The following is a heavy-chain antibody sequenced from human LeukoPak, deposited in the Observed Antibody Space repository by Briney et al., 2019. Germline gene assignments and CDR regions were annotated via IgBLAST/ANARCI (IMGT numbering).Heavy chain of an antibody. D-gene: IGHD4-17*01. V-gene: IGHV4-38-2*02. CDR2: IYHSGST. CDR1: GYSISSGYY. CDR3: ARVSGGDSKYYYYMDV. J-gene: IGHJ6*03. Sequence: SETLSLTCTVSGYSISSGYYWGWIRQPPGKGLEWIGSIYHSGSTYYNPSLKSRVTISVDTSKNQFSLKLSSVTAADTAVYYCARVSGGDSKYYYYMDVWGKGTTVTVSS.